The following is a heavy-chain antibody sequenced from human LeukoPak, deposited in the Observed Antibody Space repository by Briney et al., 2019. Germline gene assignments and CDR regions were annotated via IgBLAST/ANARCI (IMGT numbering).Heavy chain of an antibody. J-gene: IGHJ5*02. CDR1: GYTFTGYY. CDR2: INPNSGGT. CDR3: ARDYHSGYAGWFDP. D-gene: IGHD5-12*01. V-gene: IGHV1-2*02. Sequence: ASVKVSCKASGYTFTGYYMHWVRQAPGQRLEWMGWINPNSGGTNYAQKFQGRVTMTRDTSISTAYMELSKLRSDDTAVYYCARDYHSGYAGWFDPWGQGTLVTVSS.